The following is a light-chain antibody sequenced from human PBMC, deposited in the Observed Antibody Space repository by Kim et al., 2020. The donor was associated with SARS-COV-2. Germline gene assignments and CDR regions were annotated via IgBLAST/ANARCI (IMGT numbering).Light chain of an antibody. CDR3: QQYNNWPWT. V-gene: IGKV3-15*01. CDR2: GPS. Sequence: VSPGERATLSCRARQGVSSKLAWYKQKPGQAPRLLIYGPSTRATGIPARFSGSGSGTEFTLTISSLQSEDFAVYYCQQYNNWPWTFGQGTKVDIK. CDR1: QGVSSK. J-gene: IGKJ1*01.